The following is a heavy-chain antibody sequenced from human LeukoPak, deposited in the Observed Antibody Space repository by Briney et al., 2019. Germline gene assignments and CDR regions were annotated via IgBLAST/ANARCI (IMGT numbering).Heavy chain of an antibody. CDR2: IYYSWST. D-gene: IGHD2-2*01. V-gene: IGHV4-31*02. CDR1: GRSIGRRCYY. J-gene: IGHJ5*02. CDR3: ARTGRVGYCSSTSCSPRWFDP. Sequence: SESRSLAWTVSGRSIGRRCYYWDRILHHPGKGLEWTCHIYYSWSTYYNPSLKSRVTISVDTSKNQFSLKLSSVTAADTAVYYCARTGRVGYCSSTSCSPRWFDPWGQGTLVTVSS.